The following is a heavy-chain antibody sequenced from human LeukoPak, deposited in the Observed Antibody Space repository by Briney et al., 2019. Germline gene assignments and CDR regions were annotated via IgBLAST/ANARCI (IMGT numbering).Heavy chain of an antibody. CDR2: ISFDGGFK. V-gene: IGHV3-30*18. Sequence: GGSLRLSCAASGFSFSNYGMHWVRQAPGKGLEWVAVISFDGGFKYYADSVKGRFTISRDNSKNTLYLQMNSLRAEDTAVYYCAKVDTGVLRYYYFDYWGQGTLVTVSS. D-gene: IGHD5-18*01. CDR1: GFSFSNYG. CDR3: AKVDTGVLRYYYFDY. J-gene: IGHJ4*02.